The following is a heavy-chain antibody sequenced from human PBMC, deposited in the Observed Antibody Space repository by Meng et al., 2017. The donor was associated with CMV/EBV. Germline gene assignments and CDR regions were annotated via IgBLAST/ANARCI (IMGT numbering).Heavy chain of an antibody. D-gene: IGHD5-12*01. V-gene: IGHV1-69*05. CDR3: ARSLIVATTAFDY. J-gene: IGHJ4*02. Sequence: SVPVSCKASGGTFSSYAISWVRQAPGQGREWMGGIIPIFGTANYAQKFQGRVTITTDESTSTAYMELSSLRSEDTAVYYCARSLIVATTAFDYWGQGTLVTVSS. CDR1: GGTFSSYA. CDR2: IIPIFGTA.